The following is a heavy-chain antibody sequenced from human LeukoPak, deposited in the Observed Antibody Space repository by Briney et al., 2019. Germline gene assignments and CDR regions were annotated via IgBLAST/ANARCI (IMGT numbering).Heavy chain of an antibody. CDR1: GNYW. J-gene: IGHJ4*02. Sequence: GWSLRLSCAASGNYWMHWVRQVPGKGLVWVSHINSDGSWTSYADSVKGRFTISKDNAKNTLYLQVNNLRAEDTAVYYCARGPNSNWSGLDFWGQGTLLTVSS. D-gene: IGHD6-6*01. V-gene: IGHV3-74*01. CDR2: INSDGSWT. CDR3: ARGPNSNWSGLDF.